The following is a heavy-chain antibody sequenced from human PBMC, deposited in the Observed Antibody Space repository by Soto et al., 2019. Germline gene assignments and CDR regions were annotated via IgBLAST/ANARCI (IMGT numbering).Heavy chain of an antibody. CDR3: ASDTRGGSEDYLYYDLDV. D-gene: IGHD1-26*01. V-gene: IGHV3-21*01. CDR1: GFTLSHSS. CDR2: ISGNGTYT. J-gene: IGHJ6*02. Sequence: PGGSLRLSCVASGFTLSHSSINWVRQAPGKGLEWVAFISGNGTYTHHANSVKGRVTISRDNAKNSVYLQMNNLRLEDTAMYYCASDTRGGSEDYLYYDLDVWGRGTTVTVSS.